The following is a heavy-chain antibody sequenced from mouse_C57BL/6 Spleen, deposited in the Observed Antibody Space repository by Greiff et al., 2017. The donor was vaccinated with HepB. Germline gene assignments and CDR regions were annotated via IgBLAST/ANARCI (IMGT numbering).Heavy chain of an antibody. J-gene: IGHJ4*01. CDR3: ERGEDYDVFEYAMDY. D-gene: IGHD2-4*01. CDR1: GYTFTSYW. Sequence: VQLQQPGAELVKPGASVKLSCKASGYTFTSYWMHWVKQRPGRGLEWIGRIDPNSGGTKYNEKFKRKATLTVDKPSRTAYMQLSSLTSEDSAVYYCERGEDYDVFEYAMDYWGQGTSVTVSS. V-gene: IGHV1-72*01. CDR2: IDPNSGGT.